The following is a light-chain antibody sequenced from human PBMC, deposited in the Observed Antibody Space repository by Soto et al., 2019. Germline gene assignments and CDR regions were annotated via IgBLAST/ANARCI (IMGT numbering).Light chain of an antibody. V-gene: IGKV3-20*01. CDR2: GAS. CDR1: QHVTTTY. Sequence: IVLTQSPATLSLSPGERATLSCTASQHVTTTYIAWYQQKFGQAPRLLIYGASTRATGTPDRFTGGGFGTDFTLTISRVEPEHFAVYYCQQYDSSFTFGGGTKVEMK. J-gene: IGKJ4*01. CDR3: QQYDSSFT.